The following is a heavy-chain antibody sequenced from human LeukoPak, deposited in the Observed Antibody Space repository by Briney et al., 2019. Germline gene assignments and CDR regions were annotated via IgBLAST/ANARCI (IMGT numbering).Heavy chain of an antibody. D-gene: IGHD3-9*01. CDR3: ARQGDDILTEFDY. CDR1: GGSISSSSYY. CDR2: IYYSGST. J-gene: IGHJ4*02. V-gene: IGHV4-39*01. Sequence: PSETLSLTCTVSGGSISSSSYYWGWIRQPPGKGLEWIGSIYYSGSTYYNPSLKSRVTISVDTSKNQFSLKLSSVTAADTAVYYCARQGDDILTEFDYWGQGTLVTVSS.